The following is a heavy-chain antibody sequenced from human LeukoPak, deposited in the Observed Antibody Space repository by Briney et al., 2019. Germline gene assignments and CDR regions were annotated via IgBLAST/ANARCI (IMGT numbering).Heavy chain of an antibody. V-gene: IGHV3-23*01. CDR3: ARDSLTMIVGRQKRGLDY. Sequence: GGSLRLSCAASGFTFSSSAVSWVRQAPGKGLKWVSGISTSGGSTYYSDSVKGRFTISRDNAKNSLYLQMNSLRAEDTAVYYCARDSLTMIVGRQKRGLDYWGQGTLVTVSS. CDR1: GFTFSSSA. CDR2: ISTSGGST. J-gene: IGHJ4*02. D-gene: IGHD3-22*01.